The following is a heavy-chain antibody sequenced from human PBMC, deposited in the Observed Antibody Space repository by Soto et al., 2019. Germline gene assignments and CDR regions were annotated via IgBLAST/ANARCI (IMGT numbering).Heavy chain of an antibody. D-gene: IGHD1-1*01. CDR3: ARGPAWNASSAQSDL. Sequence: SETLSLTCAVYGVSFSDYYWSWIRQPPGKGLEWIGEINHSGSTNYILSLKSRVTISIDTSKNQFSLKLRSVTAADTAVYYCARGPAWNASSAQSDLWGQGTLVTVAS. J-gene: IGHJ4*02. CDR2: INHSGST. CDR1: GVSFSDYY. V-gene: IGHV4-34*01.